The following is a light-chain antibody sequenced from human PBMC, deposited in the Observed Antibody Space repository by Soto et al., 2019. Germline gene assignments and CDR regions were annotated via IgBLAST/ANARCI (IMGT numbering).Light chain of an antibody. Sequence: QSVLTQPASVSGSPGQSITISCTGTSSDIGSYNYVAWYQQFPGKTPKLIIYEVRNRPSGVSFLFSGSKSGNTASLTISGLQAEDEADYYCISYRGSDTSYVVGTGTKV. CDR1: SSDIGSYNY. J-gene: IGLJ1*01. V-gene: IGLV2-14*01. CDR3: ISYRGSDTSYV. CDR2: EVR.